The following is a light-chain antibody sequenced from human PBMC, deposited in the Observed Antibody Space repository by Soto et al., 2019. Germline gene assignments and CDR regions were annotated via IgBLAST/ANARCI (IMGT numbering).Light chain of an antibody. Sequence: DIHMTQSASTLSASVGYRVTITCRASQSISSWLAWYQQKPGKAPKLLIYKASGLESGVPSRFSGSGSGTEFTLTISSLQPDDFATYYCQHYNSYSEAFGQGTKVDIK. J-gene: IGKJ1*01. CDR2: KAS. V-gene: IGKV1-5*03. CDR1: QSISSW. CDR3: QHYNSYSEA.